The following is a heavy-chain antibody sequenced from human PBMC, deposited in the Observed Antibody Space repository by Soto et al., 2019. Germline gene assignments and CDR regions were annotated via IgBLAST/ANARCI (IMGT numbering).Heavy chain of an antibody. V-gene: IGHV4-34*01. D-gene: IGHD6-6*01. CDR1: SGSFSGYY. J-gene: IGHJ4*02. CDR3: ARAPKVSGSSQTRPDF. Sequence: SETLSLTCSIYSGSFSGYYWSWIRQPPGKGLEWIGEISQSGNANYSPSLKSRVSISIDTSKKQFSLNLASVSAADTAVYYCARAPKVSGSSQTRPDFWGQGTLVTVSS. CDR2: ISQSGNA.